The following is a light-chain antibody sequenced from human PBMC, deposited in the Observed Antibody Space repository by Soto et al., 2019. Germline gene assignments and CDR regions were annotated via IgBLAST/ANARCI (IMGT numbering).Light chain of an antibody. CDR2: AAS. CDR3: QQSYSTPRT. Sequence: DIQMTQSPSSLSASIGDRVTLSCRASQDISSSLNWYQHKSGKAPKLLIYAASGLHSGVPSRFSGSGSGTDFTLTISSLQPEDFATYYCQQSYSTPRTVGQGTKVDIK. V-gene: IGKV1-39*01. CDR1: QDISSS. J-gene: IGKJ1*01.